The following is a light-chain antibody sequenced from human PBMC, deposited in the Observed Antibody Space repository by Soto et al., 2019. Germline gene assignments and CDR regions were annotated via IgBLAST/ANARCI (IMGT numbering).Light chain of an antibody. CDR2: GNS. CDR1: SSNIGAGYD. J-gene: IGLJ2*01. Sequence: QSLLPQPPSVSGAPWQRATISCTGSSSNIGAGYDVHWYQQLPGTAPKLLIYGNSNRPSGVPDRFSGSKSGTSASLAITGLQAEDEADYYCQSYDSSLSGSTVFGGGTKVTVL. CDR3: QSYDSSLSGSTV. V-gene: IGLV1-40*01.